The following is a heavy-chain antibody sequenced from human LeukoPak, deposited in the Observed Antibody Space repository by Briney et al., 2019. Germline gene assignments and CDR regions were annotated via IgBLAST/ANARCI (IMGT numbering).Heavy chain of an antibody. CDR3: ARKDFSSGSFSY. J-gene: IGHJ4*02. CDR2: IGLSGSPL. V-gene: IGHV3-11*04. Sequence: GGSLRLSCAVSGFPFSRFYMSWIRQAPGKGREWISYIGLSGSPLDYADSVKGRFTISRDNAKNSLYLDINSLRAEDTAVYYCARKDFSSGSFSYWGQGTLVTVSS. D-gene: IGHD3-22*01. CDR1: GFPFSRFY.